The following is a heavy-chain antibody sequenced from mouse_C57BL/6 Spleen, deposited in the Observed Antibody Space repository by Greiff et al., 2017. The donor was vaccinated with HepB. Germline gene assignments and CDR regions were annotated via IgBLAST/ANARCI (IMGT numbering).Heavy chain of an antibody. CDR3: ASGSNYWFAY. J-gene: IGHJ3*01. Sequence: VQLVESGGGLVKPGGSLKLSCAASGFTFSDYGMHWVRQAPEKGLEWVAYISSGSSTIYYADTVKGRITISRDNAKNTLFLQMTSLRSEDTAMYYCASGSNYWFAYWGQGTLVTVSA. CDR2: ISSGSSTI. V-gene: IGHV5-17*01. D-gene: IGHD1-1*01. CDR1: GFTFSDYG.